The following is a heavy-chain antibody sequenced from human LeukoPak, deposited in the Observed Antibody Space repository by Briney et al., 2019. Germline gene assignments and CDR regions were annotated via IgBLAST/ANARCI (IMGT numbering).Heavy chain of an antibody. CDR3: ARHRSYGSGSYPFDY. CDR1: GGSISSYY. D-gene: IGHD3-10*01. J-gene: IGHJ4*02. CDR2: IYYSGST. V-gene: IGHV4-59*08. Sequence: PSETLSLTCTVSGGSISSYYWSWIRQPPGKGLEWIGYIYYSGSTNYNPSLKSRVTISVDTSKNQFSLKLSSVTAADTAVYYCARHRSYGSGSYPFDYWGQGTLVTVSS.